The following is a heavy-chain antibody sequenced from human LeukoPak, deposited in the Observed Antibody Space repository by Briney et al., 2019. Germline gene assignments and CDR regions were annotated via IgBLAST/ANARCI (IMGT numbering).Heavy chain of an antibody. CDR2: ISPNSGAT. D-gene: IGHD1-14*01. J-gene: IGHJ4*02. V-gene: IGHV1-2*02. CDR3: ARAPAPIKYNIDY. Sequence: ASVKLSCKASGYTFNVYYMHWVPQAPGQGLEWMGWISPNSGATSYAQKFQGRLTMTRDTSINTAYMELSSLISDDTAVFYCARAPAPIKYNIDYWGQGTLVTVSS. CDR1: GYTFNVYY.